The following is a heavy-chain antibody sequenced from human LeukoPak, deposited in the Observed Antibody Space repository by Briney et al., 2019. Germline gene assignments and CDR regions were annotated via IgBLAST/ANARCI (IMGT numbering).Heavy chain of an antibody. V-gene: IGHV1-2*06. CDR2: ISPNSGGT. Sequence: ASVKVSCKASGYTFTGYYMHWVRQAPGQGLEWMGRISPNSGGTNYAQKFQGRVTMTRDTSISTAYMELSRLRSDDTAVYYCARARRIAAAGKGDWFDPWGQGTLVTVSS. J-gene: IGHJ5*02. D-gene: IGHD6-13*01. CDR3: ARARRIAAAGKGDWFDP. CDR1: GYTFTGYY.